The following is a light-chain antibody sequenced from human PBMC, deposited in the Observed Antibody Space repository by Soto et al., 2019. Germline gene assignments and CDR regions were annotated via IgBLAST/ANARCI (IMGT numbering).Light chain of an antibody. CDR3: QSYDSSRSSSGV. J-gene: IGLJ2*01. CDR2: ANS. V-gene: IGLV1-40*01. CDR1: DTNIGAGFD. Sequence: QLVLTQPPSVSGAPGQRVTISCTGSDTNIGAGFDVHWYQQLPGTAPKLLIYANSNRPSGVPDRFSASKSGTSASLAITGLQAEDEADYYCQSYDSSRSSSGVFGGGTKLTVL.